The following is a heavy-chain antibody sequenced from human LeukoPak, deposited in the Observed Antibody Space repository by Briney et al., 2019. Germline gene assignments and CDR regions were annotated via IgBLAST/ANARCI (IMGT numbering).Heavy chain of an antibody. Sequence: GGSLRLSCTVSGFTFSTYDMSRVRQAPGKGLEWVSTVRVNGRSTFYADSVKGRFTISRDNSKNTLYLQMNSLRAEDTALYYCAKPGEPSNYYFDRWGQGALVTVSS. D-gene: IGHD2-21*01. J-gene: IGHJ4*02. CDR1: GFTFSTYD. CDR3: AKPGEPSNYYFDR. V-gene: IGHV3-23*01. CDR2: VRVNGRST.